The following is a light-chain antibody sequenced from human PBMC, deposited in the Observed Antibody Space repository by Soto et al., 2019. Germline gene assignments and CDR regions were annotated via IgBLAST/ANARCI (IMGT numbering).Light chain of an antibody. CDR1: QSLVSSDGNTY. CDR2: RVS. V-gene: IGKV2-30*01. J-gene: IGKJ1*01. CDR3: MQGSHWPPWT. Sequence: DVVMTQSPLSLSVTLGQPASISCRSSQSLVSSDGNTYLHWFQQRPGQSPRRLISRVSNRDSGVPDRVSGSGSGTDFTLKISRVEAEDVGVYYCMQGSHWPPWTFGQGTKVEIK.